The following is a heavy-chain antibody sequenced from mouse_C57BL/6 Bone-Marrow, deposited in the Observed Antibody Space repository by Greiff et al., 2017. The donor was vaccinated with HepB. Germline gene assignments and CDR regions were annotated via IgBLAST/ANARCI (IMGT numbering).Heavy chain of an antibody. CDR1: GFTFSSYG. Sequence: DVQLQESGGDLVKPGGSLKLSCAASGFTFSSYGMSWVRQTPDKRLEWVATISSGGSYTYYPDSVKGRFTISRDNAKNTLYLQMSSLKSEDTAMYYCARRYYGNYGFAYWGQGTLVTVSA. V-gene: IGHV5-6*01. D-gene: IGHD2-1*01. J-gene: IGHJ3*01. CDR3: ARRYYGNYGFAY. CDR2: ISSGGSYT.